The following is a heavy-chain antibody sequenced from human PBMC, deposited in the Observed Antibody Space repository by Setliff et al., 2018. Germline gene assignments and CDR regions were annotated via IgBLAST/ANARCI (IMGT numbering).Heavy chain of an antibody. J-gene: IGHJ4*02. CDR2: INHRGST. CDR3: ARGRNIAARLLDS. D-gene: IGHD6-6*01. Sequence: SETLSLTCAAYGGTFSDYHWTWIRQSPEKGLEWIGEINHRGSTNYNPSLKSRVTISIDTSRDQFSLELISMIAADTAVYYCARGRNIAARLLDSWGQGTLVTVSS. V-gene: IGHV4-34*01. CDR1: GGTFSDYH.